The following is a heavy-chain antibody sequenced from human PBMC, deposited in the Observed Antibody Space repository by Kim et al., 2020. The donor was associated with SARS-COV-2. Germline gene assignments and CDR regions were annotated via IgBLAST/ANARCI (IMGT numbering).Heavy chain of an antibody. J-gene: IGHJ4*02. CDR2: ISSTGDTI. Sequence: GGSLRLSCAASGFTFSGFEMNWVRQAPGKGLEWVSYISSTGDTIHYTDSLKGRFTISRDNAKNSLYLQMNSLRAEDTAVYYCARDLGEAGSGSGFDSWGQGTLVTVSS. CDR3: ARDLGEAGSGSGFDS. V-gene: IGHV3-48*03. D-gene: IGHD3-10*01. CDR1: GFTFSGFE.